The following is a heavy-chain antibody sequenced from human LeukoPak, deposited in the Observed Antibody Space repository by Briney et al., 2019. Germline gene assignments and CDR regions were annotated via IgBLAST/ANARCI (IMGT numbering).Heavy chain of an antibody. CDR3: ASGHGGNLSGLFDY. D-gene: IGHD4-23*01. J-gene: IGHJ4*02. Sequence: GGSLRLSCAASGFTFSSYSVNWVRQAPGKGLEWVSSISSSSSYIYYADSVKGRFTISRDNAKNSLYLQMNSLRAEDTAVYYCASGHGGNLSGLFDYWGQGTLVTVSS. V-gene: IGHV3-21*01. CDR1: GFTFSSYS. CDR2: ISSSSSYI.